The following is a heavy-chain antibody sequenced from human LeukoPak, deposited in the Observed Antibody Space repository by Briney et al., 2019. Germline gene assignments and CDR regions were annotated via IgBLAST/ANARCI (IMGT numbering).Heavy chain of an antibody. Sequence: PSETLSLTCAVYGGSFSGYYWSWIRQPPGKGLEWIGEINHSGGTNYNPSLKSRVTISVDTSKNQFSLKLSSVTAADTAVYYCARVVGRNKAGYCSSTSCPKYYYYYYGMDVWGKGTTVTVSS. J-gene: IGHJ6*04. V-gene: IGHV4-34*01. CDR3: ARVVGRNKAGYCSSTSCPKYYYYYYGMDV. D-gene: IGHD2-2*01. CDR1: GGSFSGYY. CDR2: INHSGGT.